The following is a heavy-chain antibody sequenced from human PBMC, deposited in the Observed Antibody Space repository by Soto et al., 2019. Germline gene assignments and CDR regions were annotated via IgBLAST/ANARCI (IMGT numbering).Heavy chain of an antibody. CDR3: ARADRGIVVVPADMVDY. J-gene: IGHJ4*02. V-gene: IGHV3-48*02. CDR2: ISSSSSTI. D-gene: IGHD2-2*01. Sequence: GGSLRLSCAASGFTFSSYSMNWVRQAPGKGLEWVSYISSSSSTIYYADSVKGRFTISRDNAKNSLYLQMNSLRDEDTAVYYCARADRGIVVVPADMVDYWGQGTLVTVSS. CDR1: GFTFSSYS.